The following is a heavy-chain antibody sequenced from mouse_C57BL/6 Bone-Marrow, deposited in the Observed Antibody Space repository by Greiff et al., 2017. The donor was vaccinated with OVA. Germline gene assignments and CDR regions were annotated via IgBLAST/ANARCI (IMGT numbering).Heavy chain of an antibody. CDR1: GFNIKDDY. J-gene: IGHJ2*01. D-gene: IGHD4-1*01. CDR3: TTWDYFDY. Sequence: VQLQQSGAELVRPGASVKLSCTASGFNIKDDYMHWVKQRPEQGLECIGWIDPEHGYTEYASKFQGKATITADTSSNTAYLQLSSLTSEDTAVYYCTTWDYFDYWGQGTTLTVSS. V-gene: IGHV14-4*01. CDR2: IDPEHGYT.